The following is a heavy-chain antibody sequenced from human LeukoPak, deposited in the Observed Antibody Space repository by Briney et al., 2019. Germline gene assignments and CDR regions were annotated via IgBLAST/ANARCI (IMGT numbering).Heavy chain of an antibody. D-gene: IGHD6-25*01. V-gene: IGHV3-30*02. J-gene: IGHJ5*02. CDR1: GFTFSSYG. CDR2: IRNDGSEG. Sequence: GGSLRLSCAASGFTFSSYGMHWVRQAPGKGLEWVAFIRNDGSEGYYGDSVKGRFTISRDNSKNMIYLQMNRLTVEDTAVYYCEKAQAAAWGQGTLVTVSS. CDR3: EKAQAAA.